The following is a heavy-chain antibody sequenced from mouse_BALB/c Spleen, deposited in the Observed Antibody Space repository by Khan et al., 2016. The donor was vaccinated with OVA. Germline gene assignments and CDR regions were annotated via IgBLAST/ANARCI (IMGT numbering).Heavy chain of an antibody. J-gene: IGHJ3*01. CDR3: TRLAYYYDSEGFAY. V-gene: IGHV5-6*01. CDR2: VSTGGSYT. Sequence: EVMLVESGGDLVKPGGSLKLSCAASGFTFSTYGMSWVRQTADRRLEWVATVSTGGSYTYYPDSVKGRFTISRDNAKNTLYLQMNSLKSEDTAMLYCTRLAYYYDSEGFAYWGQGTLVTVSA. CDR1: GFTFSTYG. D-gene: IGHD1-1*01.